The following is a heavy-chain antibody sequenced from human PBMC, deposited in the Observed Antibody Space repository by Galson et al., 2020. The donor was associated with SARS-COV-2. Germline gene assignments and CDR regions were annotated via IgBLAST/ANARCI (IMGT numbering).Heavy chain of an antibody. J-gene: IGHJ6*02. D-gene: IGHD3-16*01. CDR2: ISAGSTYI. V-gene: IGHV3-21*01. Sequence: GGSLRLSCAASGFPFSSYSMNWVRQAPGKGLEWVSSISAGSTYIYYAESVKGRFTISRDNAKNSLLLHMGSLRVEDTAVYYCARVGDMATTPKDYYYYGLDAWGQGTTVTVSS. CDR3: ARVGDMATTPKDYYYYGLDA. CDR1: GFPFSSYS.